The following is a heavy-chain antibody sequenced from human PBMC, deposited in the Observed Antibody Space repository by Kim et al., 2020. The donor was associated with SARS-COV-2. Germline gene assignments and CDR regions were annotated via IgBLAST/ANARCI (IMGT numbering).Heavy chain of an antibody. CDR2: IYYSGST. V-gene: IGHV4-59*01. Sequence: SETLSLTCTVSGGSISSYYWSWIRQPPGKGLEWIGYIYYSGSTNYNPSLKSRVTISVDTSKNQFSLKLSSVTAADTAVYYCARVTYSYGYPLFDYWGQGTLVTVSS. CDR1: GGSISSYY. J-gene: IGHJ4*02. D-gene: IGHD5-18*01. CDR3: ARVTYSYGYPLFDY.